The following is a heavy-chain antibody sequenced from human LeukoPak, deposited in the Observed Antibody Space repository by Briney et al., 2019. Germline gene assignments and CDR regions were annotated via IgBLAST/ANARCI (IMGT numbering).Heavy chain of an antibody. D-gene: IGHD3-3*02. CDR2: IKTDGSEE. J-gene: IGHJ6*04. CDR3: ERVGKEGISHHMDV. Sequence: GGSLRLSCAASRFTFNNYWMSWVRQAPGEGLEWVANIKTDGSEEIYVGSVKGRFTHSRDNAKHSLNLQVNRLRVEGTAVHYWERVGKEGISHHMDVWGKGTTVTVSS. CDR1: RFTFNNYW. V-gene: IGHV3-7*01.